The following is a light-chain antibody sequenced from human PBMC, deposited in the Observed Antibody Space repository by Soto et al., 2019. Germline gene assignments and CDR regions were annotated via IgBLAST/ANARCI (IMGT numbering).Light chain of an antibody. CDR2: GAS. J-gene: IGKJ1*01. V-gene: IGKV3-20*01. Sequence: EIVLTQSPGTLSLSPGERATLSCRASQSVTSSYLAWYQQKPGQAPRLLIYGASSRATDIPDRITGSGSGTDFTLTISRLEPEDGAVYYCQHYGSTPWTFGQGTKVEIK. CDR3: QHYGSTPWT. CDR1: QSVTSSY.